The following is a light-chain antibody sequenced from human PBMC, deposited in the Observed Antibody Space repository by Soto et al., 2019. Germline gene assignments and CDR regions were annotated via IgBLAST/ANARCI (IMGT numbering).Light chain of an antibody. V-gene: IGKV3-20*01. CDR3: QQYGSSLPGT. J-gene: IGKJ1*01. CDR2: GAS. Sequence: EIVLTQSPGTLSLSPGERATLSCRASQSVSSSYLAWYQQKPGQAPRLLIYGASSRATGIPDRFSCSGSGTDFTLTITRLEPEDFAVYYCQQYGSSLPGTFGQGTKVEIK. CDR1: QSVSSSY.